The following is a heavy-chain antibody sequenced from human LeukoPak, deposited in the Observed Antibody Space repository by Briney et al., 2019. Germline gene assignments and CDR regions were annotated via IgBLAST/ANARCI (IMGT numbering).Heavy chain of an antibody. CDR2: ISYDGNNE. V-gene: IGHV3-30*18. D-gene: IGHD2-2*01. CDR3: AKCRTSYLGGEEYYFDY. J-gene: IGHJ4*02. Sequence: GGSLRLSCAASGFTFSSYGMHWVRQAPGKGLEWVALISYDGNNEYYADSVKGRFTISRDNSKNTLYLQMDSLRAEDTAVFYCAKCRTSYLGGEEYYFDYWGQGTLVTVSS. CDR1: GFTFSSYG.